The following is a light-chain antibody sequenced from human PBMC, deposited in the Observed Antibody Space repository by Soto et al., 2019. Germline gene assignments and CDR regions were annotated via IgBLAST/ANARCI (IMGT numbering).Light chain of an antibody. CDR3: QHYGNTPPSVT. Sequence: VMTQAPATLSVSPGERATLSCRASQTINNNVAWYQLKDGQVPRLVIYGASTRATDIPARFSGSGSGTDFTLTISRLEPEDFAVYYCQHYGNTPPSVTFGPGTKVDIK. V-gene: IGKV3-15*01. J-gene: IGKJ3*01. CDR1: QTINNN. CDR2: GAS.